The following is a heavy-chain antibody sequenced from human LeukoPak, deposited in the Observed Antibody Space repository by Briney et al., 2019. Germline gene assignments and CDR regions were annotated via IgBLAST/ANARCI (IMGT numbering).Heavy chain of an antibody. V-gene: IGHV1-69*06. CDR1: GGTFSSYA. J-gene: IGHJ4*02. D-gene: IGHD3-22*01. CDR2: IIPIFGTA. Sequence: ASVKVSCKASGGTFSSYAISWVRQAPGQGLDWMGGIIPIFGTANYAQKFQGRVTITADKSTSTAYMELSSLRSEDTAVYYCATEPYYYDSSGYYPLGFDYWGQGTLVTVSS. CDR3: ATEPYYYDSSGYYPLGFDY.